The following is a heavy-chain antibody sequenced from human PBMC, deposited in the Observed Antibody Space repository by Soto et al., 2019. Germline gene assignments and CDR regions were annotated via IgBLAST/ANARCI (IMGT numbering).Heavy chain of an antibody. J-gene: IGHJ4*02. CDR2: IYYSGST. CDR3: ARATFCGTHCSIYFDS. V-gene: IGHV4-39*07. CDR1: SGSITRRTYC. D-gene: IGHD2-21*01. Sequence: SKTLSLTCPVSSGSITRRTYCWGWIRQNPGKGLEWIGSIYYSGSTYHTPSLESRLTISADTSKTQFSLKLSSVTAADTAVYYCARATFCGTHCSIYFDSWGQGTLVTVSS.